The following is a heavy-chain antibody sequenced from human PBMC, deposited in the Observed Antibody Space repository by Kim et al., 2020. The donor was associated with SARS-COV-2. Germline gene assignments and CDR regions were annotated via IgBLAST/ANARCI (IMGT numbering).Heavy chain of an antibody. CDR2: TYYRSKWYN. Sequence: SQTLSLTCAISGDSVSSNSAAWNWIRQSPSRGLEWLGRTYYRSKWYNDYAVSVKSRITINPDTSKNQFSLQLNSVTPEDTAVYYCARETLYDSSGYYPSTSNDYWGQGTLVTVSS. V-gene: IGHV6-1*01. CDR3: ARETLYDSSGYYPSTSNDY. D-gene: IGHD3-22*01. J-gene: IGHJ4*02. CDR1: GDSVSSNSAA.